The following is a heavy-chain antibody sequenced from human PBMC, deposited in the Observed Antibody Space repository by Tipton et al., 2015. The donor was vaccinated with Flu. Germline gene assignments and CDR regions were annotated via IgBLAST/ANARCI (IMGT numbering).Heavy chain of an antibody. CDR2: ISGGGGTR. V-gene: IGHV3-23*01. D-gene: IGHD6-19*01. CDR1: GFTFSTYA. J-gene: IGHJ4*02. Sequence: SLRLSCAASGFTFSTYAMSWVRQAPGKGLEWVSSISGGGGTRYFADSVKCRFTISRDNFKNPLFLQMNSLRAEDTAFYYCAIVIPELVAGVDYWGPGTLVSVSS. CDR3: AIVIPELVAGVDY.